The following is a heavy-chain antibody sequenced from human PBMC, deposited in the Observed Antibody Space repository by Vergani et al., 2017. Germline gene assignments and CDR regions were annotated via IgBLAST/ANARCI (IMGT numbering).Heavy chain of an antibody. CDR3: ARKKDYDTKDYYQVEPFDY. CDR1: GFSFSTYS. CDR2: ICGRSNYI. V-gene: IGHV3-21*06. J-gene: IGHJ4*02. Sequence: EVQLQESGGGLVKPGGSLRVSCAASGFSFSTYSINWVRQAPGKGLEWVSSICGRSNYIYYADSLKGRFTISRDNSKNSVYLQMNSLRAEDTAIYYCARKKDYDTKDYYQVEPFDYWGQGTLVTVSS. D-gene: IGHD3-16*01.